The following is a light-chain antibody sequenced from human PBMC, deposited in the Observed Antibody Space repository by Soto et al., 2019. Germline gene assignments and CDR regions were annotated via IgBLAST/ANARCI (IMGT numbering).Light chain of an antibody. V-gene: IGKV1-5*03. J-gene: IGKJ1*01. CDR3: HQYYDYST. Sequence: DIQMTQSPSTLSASVGDRVTITCRANQTISNCLAWYQQKPGKAPILLIYKVTSLETGVPARFSGGGSGTQFTLTISSLQPDDFATYFCHQYYDYSTFGQGTKVHVK. CDR2: KVT. CDR1: QTISNC.